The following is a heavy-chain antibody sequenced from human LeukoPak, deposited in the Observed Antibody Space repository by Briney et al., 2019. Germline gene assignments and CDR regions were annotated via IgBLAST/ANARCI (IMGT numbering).Heavy chain of an antibody. CDR2: ITGSGDST. D-gene: IGHD4/OR15-4a*01. CDR3: ARGGGSNYFFDY. Sequence: QPGGSLRLSCAASGFTFSNYWMHWVRQAPGKGLVWVSGITGSGDSTYYADSMKGRFTISRDNSKNTLYLHMNSLRAEDTAVYYCARGGGSNYFFDYWGQGTLVAVSS. J-gene: IGHJ4*02. CDR1: GFTFSNYW. V-gene: IGHV3-23*01.